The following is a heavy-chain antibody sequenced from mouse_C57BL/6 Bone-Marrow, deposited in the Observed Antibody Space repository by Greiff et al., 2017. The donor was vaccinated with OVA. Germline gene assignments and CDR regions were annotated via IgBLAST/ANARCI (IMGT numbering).Heavy chain of an antibody. Sequence: EVQLVESGPELVKPGASVKMSCKASGYTFTDYNMHWVKQSHGKSLEWIGYINPNNGGTSYNQKFKGKATLTVNKSSSTAYMELRSLTSEDSAVYYCARENWVYYFDYWGQGTTLTVSS. CDR3: ARENWVYYFDY. CDR2: INPNNGGT. CDR1: GYTFTDYN. J-gene: IGHJ2*01. D-gene: IGHD4-1*01. V-gene: IGHV1-22*01.